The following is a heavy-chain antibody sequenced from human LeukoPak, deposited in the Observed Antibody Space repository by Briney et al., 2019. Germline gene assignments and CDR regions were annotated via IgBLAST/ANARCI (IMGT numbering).Heavy chain of an antibody. CDR1: GGSISGYY. V-gene: IGHV4-59*01. D-gene: IGHD7-27*01. Sequence: SETLSLTCTVSGGSISGYYWSWIRQPPGKGLEWIGYIYYSGSTNHNPSLKSRVTISVDTSKNQFSLKLSSVTAADTAVYYCASTLLGIFDYWGQGTLVTVSS. J-gene: IGHJ4*02. CDR3: ASTLLGIFDY. CDR2: IYYSGST.